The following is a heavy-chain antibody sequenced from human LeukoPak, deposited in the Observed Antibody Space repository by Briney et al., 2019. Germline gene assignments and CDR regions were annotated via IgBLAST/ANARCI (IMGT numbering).Heavy chain of an antibody. CDR1: GYSISSGYY. V-gene: IGHV4-38-2*01. D-gene: IGHD3-3*01. Sequence: SETLSLTCAVSGYSISSGYYWGWIRQPPGKGLEWIGSIYHSGSTYYNPSLKSRVTISVDTSKNQFSLKLSSVAAADTAVYYCASESRVVPHYFDSWGQGTLVTVSS. CDR3: ASESRVVPHYFDS. J-gene: IGHJ4*02. CDR2: IYHSGST.